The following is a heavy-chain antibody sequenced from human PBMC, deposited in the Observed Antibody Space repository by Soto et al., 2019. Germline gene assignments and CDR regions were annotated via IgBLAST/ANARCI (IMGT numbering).Heavy chain of an antibody. V-gene: IGHV1-69*13. D-gene: IGHD6-13*01. CDR1: GGTFSSDR. J-gene: IGHJ4*02. Sequence: ALVNVSCKASGGTFSSDRINWVRQAPGQGLEWVGGIVPIYRTADYAQKFQGRGTITADESARTSYMELRSLKSQDTAVYYCVRDSGAKLSSSWGQGTLVTVSS. CDR3: VRDSGAKLSSS. CDR2: IVPIYRTA.